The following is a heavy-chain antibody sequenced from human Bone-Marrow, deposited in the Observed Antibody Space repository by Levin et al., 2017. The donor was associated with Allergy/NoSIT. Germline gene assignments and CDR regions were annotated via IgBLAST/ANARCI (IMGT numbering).Heavy chain of an antibody. CDR3: ARGGGDHFRYDSGGLDY. CDR1: GGSIDSGGFS. CDR2: IYRDGST. J-gene: IGHJ4*02. Sequence: LRLSCAVSGGSIDSGGFSWSWIRQPPGKGLEWIGFIYRDGSTYYNPSLKSRVTLSVDRSKNQFALILSSVTAADTAVYFCARGGGDHFRYDSGGLDYWGQGTVVTVSS. V-gene: IGHV4-30-2*01. D-gene: IGHD3-22*01.